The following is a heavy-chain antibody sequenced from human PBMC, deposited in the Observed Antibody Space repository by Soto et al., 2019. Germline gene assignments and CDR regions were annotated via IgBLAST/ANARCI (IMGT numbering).Heavy chain of an antibody. V-gene: IGHV3-74*01. CDR3: ARDSIAVAGTAFDY. CDR2: IKSDGSAT. Sequence: PGGSLRLSCAASGFTFSSYWMHWVRQAPGKGLVWVSRIKSDGSATSYADSEKGRFTISRDNAKNTLYLQMNSLRAEDTAVYYCARDSIAVAGTAFDYWGQGALVTVS. CDR1: GFTFSSYW. J-gene: IGHJ4*02. D-gene: IGHD6-19*01.